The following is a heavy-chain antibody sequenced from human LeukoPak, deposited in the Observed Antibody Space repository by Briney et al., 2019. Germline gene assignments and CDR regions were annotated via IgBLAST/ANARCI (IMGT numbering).Heavy chain of an antibody. CDR3: ARHAGSVAADIIFDY. CDR1: GGSISSSSYY. J-gene: IGHJ4*02. V-gene: IGHV4-39*01. D-gene: IGHD6-13*01. Sequence: SETLSLTCTLSGGSISSSSYYWGWIRQPPGKRLEWIGSIYYSGSTYYNPSLKSRVTISVDTSKNQFSLKLSSVTAADTAVYYCARHAGSVAADIIFDYWGQGTLVTVSS. CDR2: IYYSGST.